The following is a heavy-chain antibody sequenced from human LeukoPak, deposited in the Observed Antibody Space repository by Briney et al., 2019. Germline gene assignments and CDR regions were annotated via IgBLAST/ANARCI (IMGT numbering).Heavy chain of an antibody. CDR3: ARERKVMTTVTTYSDY. V-gene: IGHV1-46*01. D-gene: IGHD4-17*01. CDR1: GYTFTSYY. Sequence: ASVKVSCKASGYTFTSYYMHWVRQAPGQGLEWMGIINPSGGSTSYAQKFQGRVTMTRDTSTSTLYMELSSLRSEDTAVYYCARERKVMTTVTTYSDYWGQGTLVTVSS. CDR2: INPSGGST. J-gene: IGHJ4*02.